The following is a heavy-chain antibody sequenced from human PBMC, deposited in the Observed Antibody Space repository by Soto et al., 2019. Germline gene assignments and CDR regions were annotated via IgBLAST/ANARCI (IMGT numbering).Heavy chain of an antibody. CDR3: ARRLCSSGIDC. V-gene: IGHV5-10-1*03. CDR1: GYSFTGYW. Sequence: EVQLVHSGAEVKKPGESLRISCKASGYSFTGYWINWVRLMPWKGLEWMWRIDPSDSYIDYSPSFQGHVTISDDKSIRTAYLQWRSLRATDSAMGSWARRLCSSGIDCWGQGTTVTVSS. D-gene: IGHD3-10*01. J-gene: IGHJ4*02. CDR2: IDPSDSYI.